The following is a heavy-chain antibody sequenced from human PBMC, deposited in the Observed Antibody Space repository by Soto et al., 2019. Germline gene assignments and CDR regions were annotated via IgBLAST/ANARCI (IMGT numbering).Heavy chain of an antibody. J-gene: IGHJ4*02. Sequence: QVQLVESGGGVVQPGRSLRLSCAASGFTFSSYGMHWVRQAPGKGLEWVAVIWYDGSNKYYADSVKGRFTISRDNSKNTLYLQMNSLRAEDTAVYYCARDGGNYATPHFDYWGQGTLVTVSS. CDR2: IWYDGSNK. D-gene: IGHD1-7*01. CDR3: ARDGGNYATPHFDY. CDR1: GFTFSSYG. V-gene: IGHV3-33*01.